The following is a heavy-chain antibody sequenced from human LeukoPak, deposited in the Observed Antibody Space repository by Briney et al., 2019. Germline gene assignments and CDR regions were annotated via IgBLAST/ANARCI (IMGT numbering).Heavy chain of an antibody. CDR3: ARDSIRLWYRDYFDY. V-gene: IGHV3-23*01. Sequence: GGSLRLSCAASGFTFSSYAMSWVRQAPGKGLEWVSAISGSGGSTYYADSVKGRFTISRGNSKNTLYLQMNSLRAEDTAVYYCARDSIRLWYRDYFDYWGQGTLVTVSS. CDR1: GFTFSSYA. J-gene: IGHJ4*02. CDR2: ISGSGGST. D-gene: IGHD5-18*01.